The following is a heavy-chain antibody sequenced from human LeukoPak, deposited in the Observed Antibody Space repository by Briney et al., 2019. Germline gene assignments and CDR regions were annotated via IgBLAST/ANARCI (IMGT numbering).Heavy chain of an antibody. Sequence: GGSLRLSCAASGFTFSDYYMSWIRQAPGKGLEWVSYISSSGSTIYYADSVKGRFTISRDNAKNSLYLQMNSLRAKDTAVYYCARASYDFWSGYLDYFDYWGQGTLVTVSS. J-gene: IGHJ4*02. CDR3: ARASYDFWSGYLDYFDY. CDR2: ISSSGSTI. V-gene: IGHV3-11*01. CDR1: GFTFSDYY. D-gene: IGHD3-3*01.